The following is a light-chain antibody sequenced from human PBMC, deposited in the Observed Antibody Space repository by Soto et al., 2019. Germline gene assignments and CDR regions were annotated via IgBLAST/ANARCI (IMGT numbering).Light chain of an antibody. V-gene: IGLV2-8*01. Sequence: QSALTQPPSASGSPGQSVTISCTGTGSDVGGYNYVSWYPQHPGKAPKLVIFDVSRRPSGVPDRFSGSKSGNMAPLTVSGLQDEDEADYCYGSFAARNNLLFGRGTKLTVL. CDR2: DVS. CDR1: GSDVGGYNY. J-gene: IGLJ2*01. CDR3: GSFAARNNLL.